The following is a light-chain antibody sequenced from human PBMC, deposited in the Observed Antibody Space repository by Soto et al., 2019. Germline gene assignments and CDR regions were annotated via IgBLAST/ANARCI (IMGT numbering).Light chain of an antibody. CDR2: GAS. J-gene: IGKJ1*01. V-gene: IGKV3-15*01. CDR3: QKFNKWPWT. CDR1: QSVGSN. Sequence: EIILTQSLVTLSVSPGERATLSCRASQSVGSNLAWYQQKPGQAPRLLIYGASTRATGVPPRFSGSGSGTEFTLTISSLQSEDFAVYYCQKFNKWPWTFGQGTKVEIK.